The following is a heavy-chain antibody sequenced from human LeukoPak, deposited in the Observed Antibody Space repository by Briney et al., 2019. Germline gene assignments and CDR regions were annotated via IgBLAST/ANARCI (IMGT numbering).Heavy chain of an antibody. CDR2: IDQDGSSE. D-gene: IGHD6-19*01. V-gene: IGHV3-7*01. J-gene: IGHJ4*02. CDR1: GFTFSDYW. Sequence: GGSLRLSCAASGFTFSDYWMNWVRQAPGKGLEWVANIDQDGSSEYYVGSVQGRFTISRDNAKNSLYLQMNSLRAEDTAVYYCAKVPVPYSSGWAHFDYWGQGTLVTVSS. CDR3: AKVPVPYSSGWAHFDY.